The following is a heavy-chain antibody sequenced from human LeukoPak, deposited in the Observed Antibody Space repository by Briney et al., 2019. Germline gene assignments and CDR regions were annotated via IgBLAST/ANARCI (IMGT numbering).Heavy chain of an antibody. CDR3: ARGAWQQLDYGMDV. J-gene: IGHJ6*02. V-gene: IGHV1-69*01. D-gene: IGHD6-13*01. Sequence: SVKVSCKASGGTFSSYAIGWVRQAPGQGLEWMGGIIPIFGTANYAQKFQGRVTITADESTSTAYMELSSLRSEDTAVYYCARGAWQQLDYGMDVWGQGTTVTVSS. CDR2: IIPIFGTA. CDR1: GGTFSSYA.